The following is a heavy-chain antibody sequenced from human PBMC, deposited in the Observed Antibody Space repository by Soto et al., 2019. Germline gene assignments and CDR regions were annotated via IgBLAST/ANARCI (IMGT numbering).Heavy chain of an antibody. Sequence: QVQLVESGGGVVQPGTSLRLSCVGSGFTFRSYVIHWVRQAPGKVLEWVALTSYDGSNKYYDDSVKGRFTISRDNSRNTVDLEIDSKRLEDTALYYCARWGTTGGLDVWGQGTLVSVSS. CDR3: ARWGTTGGLDV. CDR1: GFTFRSYV. V-gene: IGHV3-30*19. J-gene: IGHJ4*02. D-gene: IGHD3-16*01. CDR2: TSYDGSNK.